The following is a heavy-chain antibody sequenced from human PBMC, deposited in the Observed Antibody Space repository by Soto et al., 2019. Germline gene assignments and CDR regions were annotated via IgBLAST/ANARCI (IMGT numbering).Heavy chain of an antibody. CDR1: GGSISSYY. D-gene: IGHD4-17*01. Sequence: QVQLQESGPGLVKPSETLSLTCTVSGGSISSYYWSWIRQPPGKGLEWIGYIYYSGSTNYNPSLKSRVTISVDTSNNQFSLKLSSVTAADTAVYYCARWYGGSLDYWGQGTLVTVSS. CDR2: IYYSGST. J-gene: IGHJ4*02. CDR3: ARWYGGSLDY. V-gene: IGHV4-59*01.